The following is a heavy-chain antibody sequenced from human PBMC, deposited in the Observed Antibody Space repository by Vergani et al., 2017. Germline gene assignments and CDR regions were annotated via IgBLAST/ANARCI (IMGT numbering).Heavy chain of an antibody. V-gene: IGHV1-18*04. CDR2: ISVYNGET. Sequence: QVQLVQSGAEVKKPGASVKVSCEGSGYTFRNYGISWVRQAPGEGLEWLGWISVYNGETKFAQKFQGRVTLTRDTSTDTAYMERGSLRSDDTAVYYCARDRGNSGDYNFDYWGQGTLVTVSS. J-gene: IGHJ4*02. D-gene: IGHD1-26*01. CDR1: GYTFRNYG. CDR3: ARDRGNSGDYNFDY.